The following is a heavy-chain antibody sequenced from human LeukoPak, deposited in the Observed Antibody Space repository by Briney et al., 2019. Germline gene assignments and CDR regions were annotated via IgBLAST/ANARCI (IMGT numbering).Heavy chain of an antibody. V-gene: IGHV4-34*01. Sequence: SETLSLTCAVYGGSFSGYYWSWIRQPPGKGLEWIGEINHSGSTNFNPSLKSRVTISVDTSKNQFSLKLSSVTAADTAVYYCARGGYSYGQDYYYYYMDVWGKGTTVTISS. CDR2: INHSGST. D-gene: IGHD5-18*01. J-gene: IGHJ6*03. CDR1: GGSFSGYY. CDR3: ARGGYSYGQDYYYYYMDV.